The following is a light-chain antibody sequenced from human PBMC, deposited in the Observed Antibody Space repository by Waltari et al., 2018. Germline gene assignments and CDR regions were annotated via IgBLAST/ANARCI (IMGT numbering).Light chain of an antibody. CDR2: AAS. Sequence: DIQMTQSPSSLSASVGDRVPITCRASHSIATYLSWYQQKPGKAPKFLIYAASGLQSGVPSRFSGSGSGTDFTLTISSLQPEDFATYYCQQSYSMFALTFGGGTKVEIK. CDR3: QQSYSMFALT. J-gene: IGKJ4*01. CDR1: HSIATY. V-gene: IGKV1-39*01.